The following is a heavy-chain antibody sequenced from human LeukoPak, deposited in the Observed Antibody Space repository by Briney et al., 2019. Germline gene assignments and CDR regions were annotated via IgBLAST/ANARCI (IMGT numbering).Heavy chain of an antibody. D-gene: IGHD2-2*01. V-gene: IGHV3-21*04. CDR3: ARPRTLGYCSSTSCYAWDYYYMDV. CDR1: GFTFSSYS. Sequence: GGSLRLSCVASGFTFSSYSMNWVRQAPGKGLEWVSSISSSSSYIYYADSVKGRFTISRDNAKNSLYLQMNSLRAEDTALYYCARPRTLGYCSSTSCYAWDYYYMDVWGKGTTVTVSS. J-gene: IGHJ6*03. CDR2: ISSSSSYI.